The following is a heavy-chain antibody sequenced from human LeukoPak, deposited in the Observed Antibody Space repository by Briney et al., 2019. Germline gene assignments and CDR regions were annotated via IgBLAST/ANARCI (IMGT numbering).Heavy chain of an antibody. CDR1: GFTFSHYW. J-gene: IGHJ4*02. D-gene: IGHD5-12*01. CDR2: INQDGSEE. Sequence: GSLRLSCAASGFTFSHYWMTWVRQAPGKGLEWVAQINQDGSEEYYMDSVKARFTISRDNAKNSVFLQMNSLRAEDTAVYYCVRDGGVSGYDLLDYWGQGTLVTVSS. V-gene: IGHV3-7*01. CDR3: VRDGGVSGYDLLDY.